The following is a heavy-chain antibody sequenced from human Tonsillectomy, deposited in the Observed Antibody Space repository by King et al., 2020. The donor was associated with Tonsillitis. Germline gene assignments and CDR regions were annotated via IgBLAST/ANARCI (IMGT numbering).Heavy chain of an antibody. D-gene: IGHD6-13*01. CDR1: DFTVSTNY. CDR3: ARGTFCSRWSLFAFDL. J-gene: IGHJ3*01. Sequence: VQLVETGGGLIQPGGSLRLSCAASDFTVSTNYMSWVRQAPGKGLEWVSVIYTGGTTYYADSVKGRFTISRGNSNNTLYLQMNNLKAEDTAIYYCARGTFCSRWSLFAFDLWGQGTMVTVSS. CDR2: IYTGGTT. V-gene: IGHV3-53*02.